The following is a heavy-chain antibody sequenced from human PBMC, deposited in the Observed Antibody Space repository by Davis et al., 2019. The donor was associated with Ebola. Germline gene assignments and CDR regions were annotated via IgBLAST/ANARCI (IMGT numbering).Heavy chain of an antibody. V-gene: IGHV3-30*03. CDR1: GFTFSSYG. CDR2: ISYDGSNK. J-gene: IGHJ6*02. D-gene: IGHD6-6*01. Sequence: GEFLKISCAASGFTFSSYGMHWVRQAPGKGLEWVAVISYDGSNKYYADSVKGRFTISRDNSKNTLYLQMNSLRAEDTAVYYCATSIAALYYYYGMDVWGQGTTVTVSS. CDR3: ATSIAALYYYYGMDV.